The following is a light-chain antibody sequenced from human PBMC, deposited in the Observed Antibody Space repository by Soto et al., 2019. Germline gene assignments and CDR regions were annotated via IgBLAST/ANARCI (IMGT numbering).Light chain of an antibody. Sequence: QSALTQPASVSGSPGQSITISCAGSSSDVGAYNYVSWYQQHPGKAPKLMIYDVSNRPSGVSNRFSGSKSGNTASLTISGLQAEDEADYYCSSYPASGTLWVFGGGTKLTVL. CDR1: SSDVGAYNY. CDR2: DVS. V-gene: IGLV2-14*03. CDR3: SSYPASGTLWV. J-gene: IGLJ3*02.